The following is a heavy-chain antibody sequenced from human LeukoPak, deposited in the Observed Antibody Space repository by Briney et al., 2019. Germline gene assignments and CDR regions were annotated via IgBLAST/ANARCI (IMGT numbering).Heavy chain of an antibody. CDR3: ARDLRFREDF. CDR2: ISGSGGST. D-gene: IGHD3-10*01. J-gene: IGHJ4*02. CDR1: GFTFSSYA. Sequence: GGSLRLSCAASGFTFSSYAMSWVRQAPGKGLEWVSAISGSGGSTYYADSVKGRFTISRDNAKNSLYLQMNSLRAEDTAVYYCARDLRFREDFWGQGTLVTVSS. V-gene: IGHV3-23*01.